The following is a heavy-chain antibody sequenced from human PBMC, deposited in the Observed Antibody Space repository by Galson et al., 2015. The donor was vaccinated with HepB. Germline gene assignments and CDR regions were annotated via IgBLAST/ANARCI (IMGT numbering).Heavy chain of an antibody. J-gene: IGHJ1*01. CDR1: GFTFSSYG. V-gene: IGHV3-30*18. Sequence: SLRLSCAASGFTFSSYGMHWVRQAPGKGLEWVAVISYDGSNKYYADSVKGRFTISRDNSKNTLYLQMNSLRAEDTAVYYCAKGSVVVTAISGGWGYVQHWGQGTLVTVSS. CDR3: AKGSVVVTAISGGWGYVQH. D-gene: IGHD2-21*02. CDR2: ISYDGSNK.